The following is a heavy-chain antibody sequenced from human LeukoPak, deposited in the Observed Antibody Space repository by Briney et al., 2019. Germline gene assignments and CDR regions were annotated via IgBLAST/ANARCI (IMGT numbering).Heavy chain of an antibody. CDR2: ISYDGSNK. CDR3: AREPSSGYYSFPDY. CDR1: GFTFSSYA. V-gene: IGHV3-30*14. D-gene: IGHD3-22*01. Sequence: GRSLRLSCAASGFTFSSYAMHWVRQAPGKGLEWVAVISYDGSNKYYADSVKGRFTISRDNSKNTLYLQMNSLRAEDTAVYYCAREPSSGYYSFPDYWGQGTLVTVSS. J-gene: IGHJ4*02.